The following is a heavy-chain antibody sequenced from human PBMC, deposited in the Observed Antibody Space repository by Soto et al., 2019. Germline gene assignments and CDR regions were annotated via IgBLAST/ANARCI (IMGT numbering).Heavy chain of an antibody. J-gene: IGHJ6*02. CDR3: ARESHYYGMDV. CDR2: IYYSGST. Sequence: QVQLQESGPGLVKPSETLSLTCTVSGGSISSYYWSWIRQPPGKGLEWIGYIYYSGSTNYNPSLTSRVTISVDTSKNQFALKLSSVTAADTAVYYCARESHYYGMDVWGQGTTVTVSS. CDR1: GGSISSYY. V-gene: IGHV4-59*01.